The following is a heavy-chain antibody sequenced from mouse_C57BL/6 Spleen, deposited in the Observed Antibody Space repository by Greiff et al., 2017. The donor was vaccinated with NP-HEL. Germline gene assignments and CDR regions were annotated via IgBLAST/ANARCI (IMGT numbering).Heavy chain of an antibody. CDR3: ARHEDYYGSTKGYFDV. CDR2: FYPGSGSI. D-gene: IGHD1-1*01. V-gene: IGHV1-62-2*01. J-gene: IGHJ1*03. Sequence: VQLQESGAELVKPGASVKLSCKASGYTFTEYTIHWVKQRSGQGLEWIGWFYPGSGSIKYNEKFKDKATLTADKSSSTVYMELSRLTSEDSAVYFCARHEDYYGSTKGYFDVWGTGTTVTVSS. CDR1: GYTFTEYT.